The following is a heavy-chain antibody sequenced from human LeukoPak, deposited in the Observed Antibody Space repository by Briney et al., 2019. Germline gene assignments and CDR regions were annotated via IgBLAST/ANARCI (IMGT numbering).Heavy chain of an antibody. CDR1: GFTFSSYG. V-gene: IGHV3-33*01. CDR3: ARDVGLGYCSSTSCSHLDY. J-gene: IGHJ4*02. D-gene: IGHD2-2*01. CDR2: IWYDGSNK. Sequence: GRSLRLSCAASGFTFSSYGMHWVRQAPGKGLEWVAVIWYDGSNKYYADSVKGRFTISRDNSKNTLYLQMNSLRAEDTAMYYCARDVGLGYCSSTSCSHLDYWGQGTLVTVSS.